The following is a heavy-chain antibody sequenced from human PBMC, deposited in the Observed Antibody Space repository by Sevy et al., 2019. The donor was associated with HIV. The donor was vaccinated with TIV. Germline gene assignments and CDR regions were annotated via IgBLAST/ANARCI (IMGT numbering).Heavy chain of an antibody. D-gene: IGHD1-20*01. Sequence: SETLSLTCTVSGASMNIYYWSWIRQPPGKGLEWIGYIYYSGTTNYNPSLKSRLTISIDTSKNQFSLKLSSVTAADTAVYYCARVGFNWSDVDYWGQGTLVTVSS. V-gene: IGHV4-59*01. CDR2: IYYSGTT. J-gene: IGHJ4*02. CDR3: ARVGFNWSDVDY. CDR1: GASMNIYY.